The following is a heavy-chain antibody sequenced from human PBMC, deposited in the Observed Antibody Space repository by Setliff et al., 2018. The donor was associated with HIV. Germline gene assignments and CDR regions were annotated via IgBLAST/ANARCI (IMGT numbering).Heavy chain of an antibody. Sequence: RASVKVSCKASGYTFTSYAMHWVRQAPGQRLEWMGWINAGNGNTKYSQKFQGRVTITRDTSTSTAYMELSSLRSEDTAVYYCASPGEVNTLTLWSPYGMDVWGQGTTVTVSS. CDR1: GYTFTSYA. D-gene: IGHD2-21*01. CDR2: INAGNGNT. V-gene: IGHV1-3*01. CDR3: ASPGEVNTLTLWSPYGMDV. J-gene: IGHJ6*02.